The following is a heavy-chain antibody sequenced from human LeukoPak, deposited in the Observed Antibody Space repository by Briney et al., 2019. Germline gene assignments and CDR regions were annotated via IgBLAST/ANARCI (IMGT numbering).Heavy chain of an antibody. CDR3: ARPSGSVTIFGVVDYFDY. D-gene: IGHD3-3*01. CDR2: IAYDGSNE. CDR1: GFTFTNYG. V-gene: IGHV3-30*04. J-gene: IGHJ4*02. Sequence: GRSLRLSCVVSGFTFTNYGMHWVRQAPGKELDWVASIAYDGSNENYAESVKGRFTISRDNSKNTLYLQLNSLRAEDTAVYYCARPSGSVTIFGVVDYFDYWGQGSLVTVSS.